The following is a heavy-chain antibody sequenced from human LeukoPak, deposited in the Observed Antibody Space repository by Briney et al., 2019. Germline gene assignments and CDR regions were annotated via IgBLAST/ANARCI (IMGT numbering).Heavy chain of an antibody. V-gene: IGHV1-69*13. J-gene: IGHJ5*02. Sequence: SVKVSCKASGGTFSSYAIGWVRQAPGQGLEWMGGIIPIFGTANYAQKFQGRVTITADESTSTAYMELSSLRSEDTAVYYCARVLNGWSSGYPHHWFDPWGQGTLVTVSS. CDR2: IIPIFGTA. D-gene: IGHD3-22*01. CDR1: GGTFSSYA. CDR3: ARVLNGWSSGYPHHWFDP.